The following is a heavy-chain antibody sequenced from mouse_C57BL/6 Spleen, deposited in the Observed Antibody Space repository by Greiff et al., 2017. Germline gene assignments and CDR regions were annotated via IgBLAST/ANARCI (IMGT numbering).Heavy chain of an antibody. CDR3: ARTPDYYGSSYWYFDV. V-gene: IGHV2-9-1*01. J-gene: IGHJ1*03. Sequence: VKLMESGPGLVAPSQSLSITCTVSGFSLTSYAISWVRQPPGKGLEWLGVIWPGGGTNYNSALKSRLSISKDNSKSQVSLKMNSLQTDDTARYYCARTPDYYGSSYWYFDVWGTGTTVTVSS. CDR2: IWPGGGT. D-gene: IGHD1-1*01. CDR1: GFSLTSYA.